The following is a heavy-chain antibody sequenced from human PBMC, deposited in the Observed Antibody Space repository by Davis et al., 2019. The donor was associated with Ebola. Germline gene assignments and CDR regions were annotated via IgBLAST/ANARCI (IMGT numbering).Heavy chain of an antibody. CDR1: GYRFNVNW. V-gene: IGHV5-51*01. CDR3: ARQPSLAHGLDV. CDR2: IYPHDADT. D-gene: IGHD2-2*01. Sequence: PGGSLRLSCKGSGYRFNVNWIAWVRQKPGKGLELMGIIYPHDADTRYSPSFHGQVTISVDNSINTAYLQLSSLKASDTAIYYCARQPSLAHGLDVWGQGTTVTVSS. J-gene: IGHJ6*02.